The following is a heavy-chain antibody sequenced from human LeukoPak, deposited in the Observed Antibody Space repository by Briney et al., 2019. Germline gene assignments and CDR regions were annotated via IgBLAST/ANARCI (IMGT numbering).Heavy chain of an antibody. D-gene: IGHD3-22*01. CDR2: IYWNDEK. J-gene: IGHJ3*02. CDR3: AHTQYYYDSGGVDDGFDI. CDR1: GLSLSTSGVG. Sequence: SGPTLVNPTQTLTLTCTLSGLSLSTSGVGVGWIRQPPGKALEWLALIYWNDEKRYSPSLKSRLTITKDTSKIQVVLAMTNVDPVDTATYYCAHTQYYYDSGGVDDGFDIWGQGQWSPSLQ. V-gene: IGHV2-5*01.